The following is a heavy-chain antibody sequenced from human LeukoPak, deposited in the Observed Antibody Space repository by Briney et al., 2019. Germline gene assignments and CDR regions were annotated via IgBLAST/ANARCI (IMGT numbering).Heavy chain of an antibody. CDR3: ARALRRYKYDYPSPDY. D-gene: IGHD3-16*01. CDR1: GFTFDDYG. V-gene: IGHV3-20*04. CDR2: INWSGGST. Sequence: TGGSLRLSCAASGFTFDDYGMRWVRQAPGKGLEWVSGINWSGGSTGYTDSVKGRFTISRDNAKNSLYLQMNSLRAEDTALYYCARALRRYKYDYPSPDYWGQGTLVTVSS. J-gene: IGHJ4*02.